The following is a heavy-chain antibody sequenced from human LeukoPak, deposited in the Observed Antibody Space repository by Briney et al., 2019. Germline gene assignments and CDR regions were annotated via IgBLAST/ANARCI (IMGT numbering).Heavy chain of an antibody. CDR2: IIPIFGTA. CDR3: ASGGYCSGGSCYPGYFDY. CDR1: GGTFSSYA. J-gene: IGHJ4*02. Sequence: ASVKVSCKASGGTFSSYANSWVRQAPGQGLEWMGGIIPIFGTANYAQKFQGRVTITADKSTSTAYMELSSLRSEDTAVYYCASGGYCSGGSCYPGYFDYWGQGTLVTVSS. D-gene: IGHD2-15*01. V-gene: IGHV1-69*06.